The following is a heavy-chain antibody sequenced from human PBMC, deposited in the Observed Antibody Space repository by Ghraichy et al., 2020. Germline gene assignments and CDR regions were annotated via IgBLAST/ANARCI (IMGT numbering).Heavy chain of an antibody. CDR3: VRDRYYAFDM. Sequence: GGSLRLSCAASGFTFSRYSMNWVRQAPGKGLEWISYIWGNSDTKPYADSVMGRFTISRDNAKNSLYLQIHSLKDEDTAVYHCVRDRYYAFDMWGQGQLVIVSS. J-gene: IGHJ3*02. V-gene: IGHV3-48*02. CDR1: GFTFSRYS. D-gene: IGHD1-1*01. CDR2: IWGNSDTK.